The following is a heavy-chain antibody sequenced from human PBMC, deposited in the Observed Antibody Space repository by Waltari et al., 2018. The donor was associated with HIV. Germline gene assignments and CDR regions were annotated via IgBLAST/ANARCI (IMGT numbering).Heavy chain of an antibody. CDR2: VYYSGNT. J-gene: IGHJ4*02. CDR1: GNSITSSVYY. Sequence: QLQLQESGPGLVKPSETRSLTCSVSGNSITSSVYYWNWIRQPPGKGLEWIGSVYYSGNTYYNPSLKSRVTISGDTSKNQFSLKLRSVTAADTAVYYCARSYSSGYYYFAYWGQGTLVTVSS. V-gene: IGHV4-39*01. D-gene: IGHD3-22*01. CDR3: ARSYSSGYYYFAY.